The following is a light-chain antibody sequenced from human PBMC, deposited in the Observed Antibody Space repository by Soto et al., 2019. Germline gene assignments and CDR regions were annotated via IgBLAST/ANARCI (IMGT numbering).Light chain of an antibody. CDR2: DVS. Sequence: QSVLTQPASVSGSPGQSITISCTGTSSDVGGYDYVSWYQHHPGKAPKLMIYDVSNRPSGVSNRFSGSKSGNTASLTISGLQAEDEADYYCSSYTSSTLYVFGTGTTVPVL. J-gene: IGLJ1*01. CDR3: SSYTSSTLYV. V-gene: IGLV2-14*03. CDR1: SSDVGGYDY.